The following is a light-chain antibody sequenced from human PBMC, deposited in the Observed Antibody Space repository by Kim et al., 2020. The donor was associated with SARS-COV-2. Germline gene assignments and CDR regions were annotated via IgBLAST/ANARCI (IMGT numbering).Light chain of an antibody. Sequence: RQTATLTCPGNSNNVDYQGAAWLQQHQGHPPKLLSYRNNNRPSGISERFSASRSGNTASLTITGLQPEDEADYYCSAWDSSLSAWVFGGGTKLTVL. CDR3: SAWDSSLSAWV. V-gene: IGLV10-54*01. CDR1: SNNVDYQG. J-gene: IGLJ3*02. CDR2: RNN.